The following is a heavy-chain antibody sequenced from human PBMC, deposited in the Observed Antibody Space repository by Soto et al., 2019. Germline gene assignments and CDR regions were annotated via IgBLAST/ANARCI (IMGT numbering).Heavy chain of an antibody. CDR2: INPSGGST. J-gene: IGHJ6*02. CDR3: ARGIAAAEHYYYGMDV. V-gene: IGHV1-46*01. CDR1: GYTFTSYY. Sequence: ASVKVSCKASGYTFTSYYMHWVRQAPGQGLEWMGIINPSGGSTSYAQKFQGRVTMTRDTSTSTVYMELSSLRSEDTAVYYCARGIAAAEHYYYGMDVWGQGTTVTVSS. D-gene: IGHD6-13*01.